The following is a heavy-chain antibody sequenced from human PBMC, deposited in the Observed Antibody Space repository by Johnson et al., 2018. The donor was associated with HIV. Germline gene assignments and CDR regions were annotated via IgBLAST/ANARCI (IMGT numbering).Heavy chain of an antibody. CDR2: IASGGGHE. V-gene: IGHV3-30*03. CDR1: GFTFSSYG. CDR3: AREKGMTTIRDGFDI. Sequence: QVQLVESVGGVVQPGRSLRLSCVGSGFTFSSYGMHWVRQAPGKGLEWVAVIASGGGHEVYADSVRGRFTISRDNSKNTWYLQMNSLRPEDTAVYFCAREKGMTTIRDGFDIWGQGTMGSVSS. J-gene: IGHJ3*02. D-gene: IGHD5-24*01.